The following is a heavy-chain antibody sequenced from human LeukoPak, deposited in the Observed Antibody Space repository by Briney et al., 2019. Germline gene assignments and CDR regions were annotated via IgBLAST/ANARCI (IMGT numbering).Heavy chain of an antibody. J-gene: IGHJ4*02. CDR3: ARWRLVGATRVFDY. CDR1: GYTFTGYY. Sequence: WASVTLSCKAAGYTFTGYYMHWVRQPPGQGLERMGRINPNSGGTNYAQKFQGRVTMTRDTSISTAYMELSRLRSGDTAVYYCARWRLVGATRVFDYWGQGTLVTVSS. CDR2: INPNSGGT. V-gene: IGHV1-2*06. D-gene: IGHD1-26*01.